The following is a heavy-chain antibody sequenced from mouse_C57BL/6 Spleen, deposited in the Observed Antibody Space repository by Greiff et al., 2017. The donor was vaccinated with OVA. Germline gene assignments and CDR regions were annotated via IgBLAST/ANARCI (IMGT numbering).Heavy chain of an antibody. CDR3: ARNPNYYSNHYFDY. Sequence: QVHVKQSGPGLVQPSQSLSITCTVSGFSLTSYGVHWVRQSPGKGLEWLGVIWSGGSTDYNAAFISRLSISKDNSKSQVFFKMNSLQADDTAIYYCARNPNYYSNHYFDYWGQGTTLTVSS. D-gene: IGHD2-5*01. CDR2: IWSGGST. J-gene: IGHJ2*01. CDR1: GFSLTSYG. V-gene: IGHV2-2*01.